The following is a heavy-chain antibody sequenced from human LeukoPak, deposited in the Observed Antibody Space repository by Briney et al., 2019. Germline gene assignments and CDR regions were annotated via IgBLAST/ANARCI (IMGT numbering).Heavy chain of an antibody. J-gene: IGHJ6*02. Sequence: ASVKVSCKASGYTFTSYDINWVRQAAGQGLEWMGWMNPNSGNTGYAQKFQGRVTMTRNTSISTAYMELSSLRSEDTAVYYCATRGRYDILTGYYHYYYYGMDVWGQGTTVTVSS. V-gene: IGHV1-8*01. D-gene: IGHD3-9*01. CDR2: MNPNSGNT. CDR3: ATRGRYDILTGYYHYYYYGMDV. CDR1: GYTFTSYD.